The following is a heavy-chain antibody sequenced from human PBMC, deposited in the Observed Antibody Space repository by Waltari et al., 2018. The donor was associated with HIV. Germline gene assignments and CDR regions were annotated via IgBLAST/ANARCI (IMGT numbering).Heavy chain of an antibody. Sequence: FTSYDINWVRQATGQGLEWLGWMNPNSGNTGYAQRFQGRVTMTRNTSISTAYMELSSLRSEDTAVYFCARGPQDYPKYYFDYWGQGTLVTVSS. CDR2: MNPNSGNT. V-gene: IGHV1-8*01. D-gene: IGHD4-17*01. CDR3: ARGPQDYPKYYFDY. J-gene: IGHJ4*02. CDR1: FTSYD.